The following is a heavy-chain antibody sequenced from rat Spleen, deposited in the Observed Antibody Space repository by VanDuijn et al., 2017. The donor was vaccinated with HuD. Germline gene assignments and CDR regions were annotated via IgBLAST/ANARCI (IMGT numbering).Heavy chain of an antibody. D-gene: IGHD5-1*01. Sequence: EVKLVESGGGLVQPGRSLKLSCAASGFTFSDYYMAWVRQAPTKGLEWVAYISYDGGSIYYRDSVKGRFTISRDNAKSTLYLQMDSLRSEDTATYYCTTDRTGALMDAWGQGASVTVSS. CDR2: ISYDGGSI. J-gene: IGHJ4*01. CDR1: GFTFSDYY. CDR3: TTDRTGALMDA. V-gene: IGHV5-20*01.